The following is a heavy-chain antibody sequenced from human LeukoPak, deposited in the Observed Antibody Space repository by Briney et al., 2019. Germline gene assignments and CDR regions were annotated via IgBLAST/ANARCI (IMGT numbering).Heavy chain of an antibody. CDR1: GFTFSSYE. V-gene: IGHV3-48*03. CDR2: ISSSGSTI. J-gene: IGHJ4*02. D-gene: IGHD3-10*01. Sequence: GGSLRLSCAASGFTFSSYEMNWVRQAPGKGLEWVSYISSSGSTIYYADSVKGRFTISRDNSKNTLYLQMNSLRAEDTAVYYCAKDKAPGGSGSYVFDYWGQGTLVTVSS. CDR3: AKDKAPGGSGSYVFDY.